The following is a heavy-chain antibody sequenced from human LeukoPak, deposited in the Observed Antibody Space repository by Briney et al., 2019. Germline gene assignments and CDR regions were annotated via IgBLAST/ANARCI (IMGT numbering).Heavy chain of an antibody. J-gene: IGHJ3*01. CDR1: GFNFNNYP. CDR2: ISYDGIDS. Sequence: PGRSLRLSCAASGFNFNNYPMHWVRQVPGRGPQWVALISYDGIDSYIADSVKGRFSISRDNSKNTLFLQMNSLRPEDTAVYYCARDRYTKNYFDAVDLWGQGSTVTVSS. CDR3: ARDRYTKNYFDAVDL. V-gene: IGHV3-30*04. D-gene: IGHD3-16*02.